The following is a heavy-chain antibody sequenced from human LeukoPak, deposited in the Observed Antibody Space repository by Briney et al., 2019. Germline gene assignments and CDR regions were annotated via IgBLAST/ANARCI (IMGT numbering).Heavy chain of an antibody. CDR1: GYTFTGYY. D-gene: IGHD3-22*01. Sequence: ASVKVSCKASGYTFTGYYMHWVRQAPGQGLEWMGGIIPIFGTANYAQKFQGRVTITADESTSTAYMELSSLRSEDTAVYYCARILPPYYYDKDAFDIWGQGTMVTVSS. CDR3: ARILPPYYYDKDAFDI. V-gene: IGHV1-69*13. CDR2: IIPIFGTA. J-gene: IGHJ3*02.